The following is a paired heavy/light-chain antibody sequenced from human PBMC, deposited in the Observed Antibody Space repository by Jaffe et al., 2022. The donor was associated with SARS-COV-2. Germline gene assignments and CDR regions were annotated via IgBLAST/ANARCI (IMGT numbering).Heavy chain of an antibody. CDR2: IQGGGKTI. V-gene: IGHV3-74*01. Sequence: EVQLVESGGALVQPGGSLRLSCAASGFTFGSYWMHWVRQAPGEGLVWVSSIQGGGKTIVHADSVKGRFTVSRDNAKNTMFLQMNSLRDEDTAVYYCVREVCSVGGCKLFDYWGQGTLVSVSS. CDR3: VREVCSVGGCKLFDY. J-gene: IGHJ4*02. D-gene: IGHD2-15*01. CDR1: GFTFGSYW.
Light chain of an antibody. V-gene: IGKV2-24*01. J-gene: IGKJ2*01. CDR2: KTS. CDR3: MQGTNFPYT. Sequence: DTVMTQTPLSSRVTLGQPASISCRSTQSLVHDDGNTYLSWLQQRPGQPPRVLIHKTSTRLSGVPDRFSGSGAGTDFTLKISRVEAEDVGVYYCMQGTNFPYTFGQGTKLEI. CDR1: QSLVHDDGNTY.